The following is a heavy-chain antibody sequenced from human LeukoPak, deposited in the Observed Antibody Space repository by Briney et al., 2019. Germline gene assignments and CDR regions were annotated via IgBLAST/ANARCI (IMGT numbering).Heavy chain of an antibody. V-gene: IGHV3-30*01. D-gene: IGHD2-8*01. J-gene: IGHJ3*01. CDR2: ISDDGSNK. Sequence: GGSLRLSCAASGVTLSNYAIHWVRQAPAKGLEWVAVISDDGSNKYYANPVKGRLTISRNNSKNTLYLQMTSLTAEETAVYYCARDGLVQYARMGAFDGWGEPTMVTVSS. CDR3: ARDGLVQYARMGAFDG. CDR1: GVTLSNYA.